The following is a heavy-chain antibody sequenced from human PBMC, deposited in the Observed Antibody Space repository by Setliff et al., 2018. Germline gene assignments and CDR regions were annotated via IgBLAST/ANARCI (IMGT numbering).Heavy chain of an antibody. Sequence: PSETLSLTCAVSGYSISSGYYWGWIRQPPGEGLEWIGSIYHSGSTYYNPSLKSRVTISVDTSKNQFSLKLSSVTAADTAVYYCARLYIVVVVAATPAWFDPWGQGTLVTVSS. CDR3: ARLYIVVVVAATPAWFDP. D-gene: IGHD2-15*01. CDR2: IYHSGST. CDR1: GYSISSGYY. J-gene: IGHJ5*02. V-gene: IGHV4-38-2*01.